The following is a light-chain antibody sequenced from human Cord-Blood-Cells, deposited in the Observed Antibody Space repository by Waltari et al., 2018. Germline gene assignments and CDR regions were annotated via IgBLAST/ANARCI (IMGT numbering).Light chain of an antibody. CDR3: QSADSSGTYV. J-gene: IGLJ1*01. CDR1: ALPKQY. V-gene: IGLV3-25*03. CDR2: KDS. Sequence: SYELTQPPSVSVSPGQTARITCSGDALPKQYAYWYQQKPGQAPVLVIYKDSERPSGIPARFSGSSSGTTVTLTISGVQAEDEADYYCQSADSSGTYVVGTGTKVTVL.